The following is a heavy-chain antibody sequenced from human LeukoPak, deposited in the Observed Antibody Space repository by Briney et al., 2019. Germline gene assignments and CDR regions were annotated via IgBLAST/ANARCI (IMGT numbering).Heavy chain of an antibody. D-gene: IGHD3-10*02. CDR2: ISYDGSNK. Sequence: QSGRSLRLSCAASGFTSSSYGMHWVRQAPGKGLEWVAVISYDGSNKYYADSVKGRFTISRDNSKNTLYLQMNSLRAEDTAVYYCAKQMFRGFYYYGMDVWGQGTTVTVSS. J-gene: IGHJ6*02. V-gene: IGHV3-30*18. CDR1: GFTSSSYG. CDR3: AKQMFRGFYYYGMDV.